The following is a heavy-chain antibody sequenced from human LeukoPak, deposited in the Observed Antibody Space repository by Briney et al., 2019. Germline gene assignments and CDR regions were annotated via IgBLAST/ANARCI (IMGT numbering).Heavy chain of an antibody. CDR2: ISYSGST. Sequence: SETLSLTCTVSGGSVSSGSYYWSWIRQPPGKGLEWIGYISYSGSTNYNPSLKSRVTISVDTSKNQFSLKLSSVTAADTAVYYCARINTAMVGDYWGQGTLVTVSS. V-gene: IGHV4-61*01. J-gene: IGHJ4*02. CDR1: GGSVSSGSYY. D-gene: IGHD5-18*01. CDR3: ARINTAMVGDY.